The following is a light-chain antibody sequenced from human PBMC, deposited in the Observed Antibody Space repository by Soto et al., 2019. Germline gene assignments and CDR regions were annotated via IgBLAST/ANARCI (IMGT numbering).Light chain of an antibody. J-gene: IGLJ3*02. CDR3: ALYLGGGITV. V-gene: IGLV8-61*01. CDR1: SGSVSFTSY. CDR2: STN. Sequence: QTVVTQEPSISVSPGGTVTLICGLTSGSVSFTSYPSWFQQTPGQAPRTLIYSTNTRSSGVSDRFSGSILGSKAALTITGAQADDESHYYCALYLGGGITVFGGGTKLTVL.